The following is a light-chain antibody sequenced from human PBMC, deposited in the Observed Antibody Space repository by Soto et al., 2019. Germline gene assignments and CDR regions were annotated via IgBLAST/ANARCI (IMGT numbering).Light chain of an antibody. Sequence: DIQMTQSPSSLSASVGDRVTITCRASQSISSYLNWYQQKPGKAPKLLIYAASSLQSGVPSRFSGSGSGTDFTLTIGSLQPEDFATYYCQQSYSTPPLTFGGGTKVDIK. CDR3: QQSYSTPPLT. J-gene: IGKJ4*01. V-gene: IGKV1-39*01. CDR2: AAS. CDR1: QSISSY.